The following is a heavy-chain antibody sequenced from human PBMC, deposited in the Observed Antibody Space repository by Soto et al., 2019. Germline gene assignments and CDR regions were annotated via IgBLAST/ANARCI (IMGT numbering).Heavy chain of an antibody. D-gene: IGHD2-15*01. CDR1: GGTFPTYA. V-gene: IGHV1-69*11. CDR2: IIPMLGTS. J-gene: IGHJ6*02. Sequence: QVQLVQSGAEVKNPGSSVKVSCKAPGGTFPTYAITWVRQAPGQGLEWMGGIIPMLGTSTYAQKFQGRVTITADESTSTAYMELTSLRSEDTAVYFCARRRHCSGNSCSYYYGLDVWGQGTTVTVSS. CDR3: ARRRHCSGNSCSYYYGLDV.